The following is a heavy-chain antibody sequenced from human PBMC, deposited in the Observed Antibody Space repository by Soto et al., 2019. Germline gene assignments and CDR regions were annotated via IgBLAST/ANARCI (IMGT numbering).Heavy chain of an antibody. CDR2: IRSKAYGGTT. J-gene: IGHJ6*03. CDR3: TRCVAARPLFIEPYYYYYMDV. Sequence: GGSLRLSCTASGFTFGDYAMSWFRQAPGKGLEWVGFIRSKAYGGTTEYAASVKGRFTISRDDSKSIAYLQMNSLKTEDTAVYYCTRCVAARPLFIEPYYYYYMDVWGKGTTVTVSS. CDR1: GFTFGDYA. V-gene: IGHV3-49*03. D-gene: IGHD6-6*01.